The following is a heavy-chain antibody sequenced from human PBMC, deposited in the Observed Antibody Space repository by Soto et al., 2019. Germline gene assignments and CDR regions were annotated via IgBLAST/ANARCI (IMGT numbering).Heavy chain of an antibody. CDR1: GGSISSGDYY. Sequence: SETLSLTCTVCGGSISSGDYYWSWIRQPPGKGLEWIGYIYYSGSTYYNPSLKSRVTISVDTSKNQFSLKLSSVTAADTAVYYCARVVTRNYYYGMDVWGQGTTVTVSS. D-gene: IGHD4-4*01. V-gene: IGHV4-30-4*01. CDR3: ARVVTRNYYYGMDV. CDR2: IYYSGST. J-gene: IGHJ6*02.